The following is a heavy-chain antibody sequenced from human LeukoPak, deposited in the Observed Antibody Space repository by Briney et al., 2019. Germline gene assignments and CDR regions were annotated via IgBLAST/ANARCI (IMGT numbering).Heavy chain of an antibody. D-gene: IGHD3-10*01. J-gene: IGHJ4*02. CDR3: ARGYGLLCFGELLSDY. CDR2: INHSGST. CDR1: GGSISSNSYY. Sequence: SETLSLTCTVSGGSISSNSYYWNWIRQPPGKGLEWIGEINHSGSTNYNPSLKSRVTISVDTSKNQFSLKLSSVTAADRAVYYCARGYGLLCFGELLSDYWGQGTLVTVP. V-gene: IGHV4-39*07.